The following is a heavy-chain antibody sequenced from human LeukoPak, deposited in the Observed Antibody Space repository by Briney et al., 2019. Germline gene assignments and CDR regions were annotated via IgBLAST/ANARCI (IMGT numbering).Heavy chain of an antibody. V-gene: IGHV3-23*01. D-gene: IGHD6-6*01. CDR3: AKEGRVGYSSSSWAFDI. CDR1: GFAFSSYA. Sequence: GGSLRLSCAASGFAFSSYAMSWVRLAPGKGLEWVSGITGSGGSTYYADSVKGRFTISRDNSKNTLYLQMNSLRAEDTAVYYCAKEGRVGYSSSSWAFDIWGQGTMATVSS. CDR2: ITGSGGST. J-gene: IGHJ3*02.